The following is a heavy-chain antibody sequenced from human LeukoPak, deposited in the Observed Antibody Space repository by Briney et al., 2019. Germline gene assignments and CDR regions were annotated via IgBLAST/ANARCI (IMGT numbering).Heavy chain of an antibody. Sequence: ASVKVSCKVSGYTLTELSMHWVRQAPGKGLEWMGGFDPEDGETIYAQKLQGRVTMTEDTSTDTAYMELSSLRSEDTAVYYCSRAPPPKGYCSSTSCYTAFDYWGQGTLVTVSS. CDR2: FDPEDGET. V-gene: IGHV1-24*01. J-gene: IGHJ4*02. CDR3: SRAPPPKGYCSSTSCYTAFDY. D-gene: IGHD2-2*02. CDR1: GYTLTELS.